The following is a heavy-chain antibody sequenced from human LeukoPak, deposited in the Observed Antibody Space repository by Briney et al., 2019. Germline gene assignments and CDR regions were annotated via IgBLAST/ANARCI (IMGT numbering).Heavy chain of an antibody. V-gene: IGHV3-33*01. D-gene: IGHD5-18*01. CDR3: ARARPRRWEHTAMVVMVYFDY. CDR2: IWYDGSNK. Sequence: GRSLRLSCAASGFTFSSYGMHWVRQAPGKGLEWVAVIWYDGSNKYYADSVKGRFTISRDNSKNTLYLQMNSLRAEDTAVYYCARARPRRWEHTAMVVMVYFDYWGQGTLVTVSS. CDR1: GFTFSSYG. J-gene: IGHJ4*02.